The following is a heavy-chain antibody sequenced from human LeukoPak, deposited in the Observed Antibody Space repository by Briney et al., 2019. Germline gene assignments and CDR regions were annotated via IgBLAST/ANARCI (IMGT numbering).Heavy chain of an antibody. CDR2: IHYSGST. Sequence: KPSETLSLTCTVSGGSFSGSSYYWGRIPQPPGKGLEWIGSIHYSGSTYYSPSLKSRVTIFVDTSKNRFSLKLISVTAADTAVYYCARHTPPNWGLSIDYWGQGALVTVSS. J-gene: IGHJ4*02. D-gene: IGHD7-27*01. CDR1: GGSFSGSSYY. CDR3: ARHTPPNWGLSIDY. V-gene: IGHV4-39*01.